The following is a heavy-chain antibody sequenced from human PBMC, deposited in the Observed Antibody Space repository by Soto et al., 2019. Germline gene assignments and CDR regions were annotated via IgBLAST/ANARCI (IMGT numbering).Heavy chain of an antibody. CDR3: ARDLTGTQLYYDSGMDV. CDR2: ISAYNGNT. J-gene: IGHJ6*02. CDR1: GYGFTEDP. D-gene: IGHD1-20*01. Sequence: NGACKASGYGFTEDPGGRGLLTTGQGLEWMGWISAYNGNTNYAQKLQGRVTMTTDTSTSTAYMELRSLRSDDTAVYYCARDLTGTQLYYDSGMDVRGQGTTVTAP. V-gene: IGHV1-18*04.